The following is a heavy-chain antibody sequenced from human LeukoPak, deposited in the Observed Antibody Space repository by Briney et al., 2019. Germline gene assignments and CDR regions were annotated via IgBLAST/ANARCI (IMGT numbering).Heavy chain of an antibody. CDR3: ARTENVLRYFDWPTFDI. CDR1: GFTFSNYE. D-gene: IGHD3-9*01. CDR2: ISSSGSTI. Sequence: GGSLRLSCAASGFTFSNYEMNWVRQAPGKGPDWVSYISSSGSTIYYADSVKGRFTISRDNAKNSLYLQMNSLRAEDTAVYYCARTENVLRYFDWPTFDIWGQGTMVTVSS. V-gene: IGHV3-48*03. J-gene: IGHJ3*02.